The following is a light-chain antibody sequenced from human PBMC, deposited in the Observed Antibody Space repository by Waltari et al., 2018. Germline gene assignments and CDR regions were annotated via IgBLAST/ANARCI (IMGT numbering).Light chain of an antibody. J-gene: IGKJ5*01. Sequence: DIQMTQSPSTLSASVGARVTITCRASQSISNWLALDQQKPGKDPKLLIYKASNLESGVPSRFSGSGSGTEFILTINSLQPDDFATYYCQQYNSYSITFGQGTRLEIK. V-gene: IGKV1-5*03. CDR3: QQYNSYSIT. CDR2: KAS. CDR1: QSISNW.